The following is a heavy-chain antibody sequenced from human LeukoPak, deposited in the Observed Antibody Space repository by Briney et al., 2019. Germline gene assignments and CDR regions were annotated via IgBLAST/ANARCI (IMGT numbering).Heavy chain of an antibody. CDR1: GGSISSYY. D-gene: IGHD6-6*01. CDR3: ARRYSTSENWFDP. V-gene: IGHV4-59*01. CDR2: IYYSGST. J-gene: IGHJ5*02. Sequence: SETLSLTCTVSGGSISSYYCSWIRQPPGRGLEWIGYIYYSGSTNYNPSLKSRVTISLDTSKNHFSLKLSSVTAADTAVYYCARRYSTSENWFDPWGQGILVTVSS.